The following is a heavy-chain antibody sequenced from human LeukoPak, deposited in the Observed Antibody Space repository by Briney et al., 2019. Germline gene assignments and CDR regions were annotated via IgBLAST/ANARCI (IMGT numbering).Heavy chain of an antibody. D-gene: IGHD3-10*01. CDR2: IRYDGSNK. V-gene: IGHV3-30*02. CDR1: GFTFSNYG. CDR3: AKDLGTLISGSFYYYFDY. J-gene: IGHJ4*02. Sequence: GGSLRLSCAASGFTFSNYGMHWVRQAPGKGLEWVAFIRYDGSNKYYADSVKGRFTISRDNSKNTLYLQMNSLRAEDTAVYFCAKDLGTLISGSFYYYFDYWGQGTLVTVSS.